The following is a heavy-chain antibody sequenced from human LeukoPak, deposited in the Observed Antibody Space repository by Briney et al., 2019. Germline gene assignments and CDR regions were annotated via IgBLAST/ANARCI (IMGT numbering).Heavy chain of an antibody. CDR2: IIPILGIA. Sequence: SVKVSCKASGGTFSSYAISWVRQAPGQGLEWMGRIIPILGIANYARKFQGRVTITADKSTSTAYMELSSLRSEDTAVYYCARPVQGHTDRITHAEYFQHWGQGTLVTVSS. CDR1: GGTFSSYA. V-gene: IGHV1-69*04. D-gene: IGHD6-6*01. J-gene: IGHJ1*01. CDR3: ARPVQGHTDRITHAEYFQH.